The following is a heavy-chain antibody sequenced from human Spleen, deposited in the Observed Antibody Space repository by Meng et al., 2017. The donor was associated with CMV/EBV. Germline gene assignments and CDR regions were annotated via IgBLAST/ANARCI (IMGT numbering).Heavy chain of an antibody. CDR3: ARELLRFLEWFSYYGMDV. D-gene: IGHD3-3*01. Sequence: GESLKISRAASGFTFSSYEMNWVRQAPGKGLEWVSYISSSGSTIYYADSVKGRFTISRDNAKNSLYLQMNSLRAEDTAVYYCARELLRFLEWFSYYGMDVWGQGTTVTVSS. CDR2: ISSSGSTI. V-gene: IGHV3-48*03. CDR1: GFTFSSYE. J-gene: IGHJ6*02.